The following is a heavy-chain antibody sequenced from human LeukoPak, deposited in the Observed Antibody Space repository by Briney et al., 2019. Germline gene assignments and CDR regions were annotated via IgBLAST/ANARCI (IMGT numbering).Heavy chain of an antibody. CDR1: GFTFNAYE. V-gene: IGHV3-48*03. CDR2: IHSSGSTI. Sequence: GGSLRLSCAASGFTFNAYEMNWLRQAPGKGLEWVSYIHSSGSTIHYADSVKGRFTISRDNPKNSLYLQMNSLRAEDTAAYYCARERVDEFDIWAKGQWSPSPQ. CDR3: ARERVDEFDI. J-gene: IGHJ3*02.